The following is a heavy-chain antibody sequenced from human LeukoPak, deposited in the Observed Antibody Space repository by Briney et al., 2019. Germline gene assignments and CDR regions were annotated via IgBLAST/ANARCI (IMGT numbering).Heavy chain of an antibody. J-gene: IGHJ5*02. CDR3: AKDREYNWNDAGWFDP. Sequence: GGSLRLSCAASGFTFDDYAMHWVRQAPGKGLEWVSGISWNSGSIGYADSVKGRFTISRDNAKNSLYLQMNSLRAEDTALYYCAKDREYNWNDAGWFDPWGQGTLVTVSS. D-gene: IGHD1-1*01. V-gene: IGHV3-9*01. CDR2: ISWNSGSI. CDR1: GFTFDDYA.